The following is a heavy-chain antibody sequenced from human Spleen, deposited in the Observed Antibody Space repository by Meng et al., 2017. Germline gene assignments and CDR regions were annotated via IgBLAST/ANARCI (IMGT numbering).Heavy chain of an antibody. CDR1: GYTFNGYY. CDR2: INRTSGDT. CDR3: TRDRSRYFDY. V-gene: IGHV1-2*02. Sequence: GVELKTPGASVHDSYMPFGYTFNGYYRRRGRQARGRGVELMEWINRTSGDTNYSRKIQGRLTMTRDTSIDTVYMKLSRLTSDDTAMYYCTRDRSRYFDYWGQGTLVTVSS. J-gene: IGHJ4*02.